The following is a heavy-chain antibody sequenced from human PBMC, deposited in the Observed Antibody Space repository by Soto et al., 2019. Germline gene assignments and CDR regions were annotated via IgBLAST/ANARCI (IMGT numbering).Heavy chain of an antibody. CDR2: IWYDGSNK. CDR3: AVGCGGDCFDSDF. J-gene: IGHJ4*02. D-gene: IGHD2-21*02. CDR1: GFTFSSYG. Sequence: QVQLVESGGGVVQPGRSLRLSCAASGFTFSSYGMHWVRQAPGKGLEWVAVIWYDGSNKYYADSVKGRFTISRDNSKNTVYLKMNSLRAEDTAVYYCAVGCGGDCFDSDFWGQGTLVTVSS. V-gene: IGHV3-33*01.